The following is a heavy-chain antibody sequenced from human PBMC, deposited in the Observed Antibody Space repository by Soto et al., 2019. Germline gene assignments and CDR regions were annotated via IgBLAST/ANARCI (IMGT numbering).Heavy chain of an antibody. V-gene: IGHV1-18*01. CDR2: ISAYSVNT. CDR1: GFTFSTCG. CDR3: ARGRGQLWTTFDY. J-gene: IGHJ4*02. Sequence: QVQLVQSGAEVKKPGASVKVSCKASGFTFSTCGISWVRQAPGQGLEWMGWISAYSVNTKYAQKFQGRVTVTTDTSTSTAYMELRSLRSDDTAVYYCARGRGQLWTTFDYWGQGTLVTVSS. D-gene: IGHD5-18*01.